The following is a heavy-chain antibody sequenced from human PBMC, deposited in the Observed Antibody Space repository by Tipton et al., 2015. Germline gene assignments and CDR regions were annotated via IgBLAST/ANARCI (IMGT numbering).Heavy chain of an antibody. V-gene: IGHV4-4*07. CDR2: IHSSGGT. CDR3: ATERGYDGSVYQPGAFDY. J-gene: IGHJ4*02. CDR1: GGPISSYY. Sequence: TLSLTCTVSGGPISSYYWSWIRQPAGKGLEWIGRIHSSGGTKDNPSLKSRLTMSMDTSRNQFSLKLTSVTAADTAVYFCATERGYDGSVYQPGAFDYWGQGTLVTVSS. D-gene: IGHD3-22*01.